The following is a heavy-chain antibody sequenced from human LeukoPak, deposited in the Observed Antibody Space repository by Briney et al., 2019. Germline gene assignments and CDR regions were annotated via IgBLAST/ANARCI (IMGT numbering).Heavy chain of an antibody. J-gene: IGHJ3*02. Sequence: PSETLSLTCAVSGASITSCYWSWVRRSAGKGLEWIGRLYTTGTTNYNPSLKSRVTMSGDSSKNQLSLTLTSVTAADTAVYYCVRDGANWEEPNDAFDTWGQGTLVTVSS. D-gene: IGHD1-26*01. CDR3: VRDGANWEEPNDAFDT. CDR1: GASITSCY. V-gene: IGHV4-4*07. CDR2: LYTTGTT.